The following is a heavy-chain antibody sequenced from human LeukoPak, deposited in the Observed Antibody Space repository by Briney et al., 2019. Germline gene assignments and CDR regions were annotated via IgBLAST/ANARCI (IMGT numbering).Heavy chain of an antibody. J-gene: IGHJ4*02. D-gene: IGHD3-22*01. Sequence: SETLSLTCAVYGGSFSGYYWSWIRQPPGKGLEWIGEINHSGSTNYNPSLKSRVTISVDTSKNQFSLKLSSVTAADTAVYYCAREDSSGYYRDYWGQGTLVTVSS. CDR3: AREDSSGYYRDY. CDR1: GGSFSGYY. V-gene: IGHV4-34*01. CDR2: INHSGST.